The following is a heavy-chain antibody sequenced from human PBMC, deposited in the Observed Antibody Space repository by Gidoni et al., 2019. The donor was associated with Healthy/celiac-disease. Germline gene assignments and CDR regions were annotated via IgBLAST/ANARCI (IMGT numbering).Heavy chain of an antibody. Sequence: EVQLVESGGGLVKPGGSRRRSCAASGFTFSSYSMNWVRQDPGKGLECVSSISSSSSYIYYSASLKGRCTISRDNAKNSLYLQMNSLRAEDTAVYYCARDQYYYVSGSYYEGMDVLGQGTTVTVSS. V-gene: IGHV3-21*01. J-gene: IGHJ6*02. CDR3: ARDQYYYVSGSYYEGMDV. CDR2: ISSSSSYI. D-gene: IGHD3-10*01. CDR1: GFTFSSYS.